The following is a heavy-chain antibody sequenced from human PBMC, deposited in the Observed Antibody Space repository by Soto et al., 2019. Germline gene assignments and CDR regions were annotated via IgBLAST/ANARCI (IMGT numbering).Heavy chain of an antibody. Sequence: SETLSLTCTVSGGSVSSDSYYWSWVRQPPGKGLEWIGYVYYSGSTNSNPSLKSRVTISVDTSKNQFSLRLSSVTAADTAVYYCAKGPVTTSGTYDYWGQGTLVTVSS. CDR2: VYYSGST. CDR1: GGSVSSDSYY. D-gene: IGHD4-17*01. CDR3: AKGPVTTSGTYDY. J-gene: IGHJ4*02. V-gene: IGHV4-61*01.